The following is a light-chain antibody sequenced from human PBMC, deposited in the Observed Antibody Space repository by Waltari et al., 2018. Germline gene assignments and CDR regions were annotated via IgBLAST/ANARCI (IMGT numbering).Light chain of an antibody. V-gene: IGLV2-8*01. CDR2: EVT. J-gene: IGLJ1*01. CDR3: SSYAGSNNV. Sequence: QSALTQPPSASASPGQSAAISCTGTSSDGGGYNSVSWYQQHPGKAPKLMIYEVTKRPSGVPDRFSGSKSGNTASLTVSGLQAEDEADYYCSSYAGSNNVFGTGTKVTVL. CDR1: SSDGGGYNS.